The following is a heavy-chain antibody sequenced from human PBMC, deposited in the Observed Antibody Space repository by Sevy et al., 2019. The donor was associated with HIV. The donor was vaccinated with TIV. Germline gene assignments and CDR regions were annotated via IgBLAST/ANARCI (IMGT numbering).Heavy chain of an antibody. V-gene: IGHV3-30*04. CDR3: ARDLSYYDSSGYYDY. CDR2: ISYDGSNK. CDR1: GFTFSSYA. D-gene: IGHD3-22*01. J-gene: IGHJ4*02. Sequence: GGSLRLSCAASGFTFSSYAMHWVRQAPGKGLEWVAVISYDGSNKYYAESVKGRFTISRDNSKNTLYLQMNSLRAEDTAVYYCARDLSYYDSSGYYDYWGQGTLVTVSS.